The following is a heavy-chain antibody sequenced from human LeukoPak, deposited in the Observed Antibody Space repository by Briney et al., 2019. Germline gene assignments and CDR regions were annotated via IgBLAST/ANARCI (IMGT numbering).Heavy chain of an antibody. V-gene: IGHV1-69*01. CDR3: AGPNRRPDFWSGYYYYYMDV. D-gene: IGHD3-3*01. J-gene: IGHJ6*03. CDR2: IIPIFGTA. Sequence: SVKVSCKASGGTFSSYAISWVRQAPGQGLEWMGGIIPIFGTANYAQKFQGRVTITADESTSTAYMELSSLRSEDTAVYYCAGPNRRPDFWSGYYYYYMDVWGKGTTVTVSS. CDR1: GGTFSSYA.